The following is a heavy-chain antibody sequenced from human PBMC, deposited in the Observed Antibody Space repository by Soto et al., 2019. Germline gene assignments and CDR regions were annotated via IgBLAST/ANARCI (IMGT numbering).Heavy chain of an antibody. D-gene: IGHD2-2*02. J-gene: IGHJ4*02. CDR3: ARSTVVPAAIRGYYFDY. Sequence: QVQLVQSGAEVKKPGSSVKVSCKASGGTFSSYVISWVRQAPGQGLEWMGGIIPIFGTANYAQKFQGRVTITADESTSTAYMELSSLRSEDTAVYYCARSTVVPAAIRGYYFDYWGQGTLVTVSS. V-gene: IGHV1-69*01. CDR1: GGTFSSYV. CDR2: IIPIFGTA.